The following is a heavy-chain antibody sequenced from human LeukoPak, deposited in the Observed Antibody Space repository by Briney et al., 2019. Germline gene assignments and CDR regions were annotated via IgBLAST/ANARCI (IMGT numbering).Heavy chain of an antibody. Sequence: GGSLRLSCAASGFTFSSYSMNWVRQAPGKGLEWVSSINSDSSLMFYAESVKGRFTISRDNARNSLYLQMNSLRAEDTAVYYCARARNCDYWGQGTLVTVSS. D-gene: IGHD1-7*01. CDR2: INSDSSLM. CDR3: ARARNCDY. CDR1: GFTFSSYS. J-gene: IGHJ4*02. V-gene: IGHV3-21*01.